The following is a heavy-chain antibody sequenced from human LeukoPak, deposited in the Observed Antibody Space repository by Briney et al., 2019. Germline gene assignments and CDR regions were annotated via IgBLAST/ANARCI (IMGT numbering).Heavy chain of an antibody. D-gene: IGHD6-13*01. V-gene: IGHV3-21*01. CDR3: AREWVASLLGISKAAGRGGSDY. CDR2: ISSSSSYI. CDR1: GFTFSSYS. J-gene: IGHJ4*02. Sequence: NPGGSLRLSCAASGFTFSSYSMNWVRQAPGKGLEWVSSISSSSSYIYYADSVKGRFTISRDNAKNSLYLQMNSLRAEDTAVYYCAREWVASLLGISKAAGRGGSDYWGQGTLVTVSS.